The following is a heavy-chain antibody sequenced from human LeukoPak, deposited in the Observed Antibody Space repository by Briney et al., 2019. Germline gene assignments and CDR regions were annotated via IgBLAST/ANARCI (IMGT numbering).Heavy chain of an antibody. J-gene: IGHJ4*02. CDR1: GFTFSSYA. CDR3: ARDNYRYCSSTSCYWVDY. Sequence: GGSLRLSCAASGFTFSSYAMHWVRQAPGKGLEWVAVISYDGSNKYYADSVKGRFTISRDNSKNTLYLQMNSLRAEDTAVYYCARDNYRYCSSTSCYWVDYWGQGTLVTVSS. V-gene: IGHV3-30-3*01. D-gene: IGHD2-2*01. CDR2: ISYDGSNK.